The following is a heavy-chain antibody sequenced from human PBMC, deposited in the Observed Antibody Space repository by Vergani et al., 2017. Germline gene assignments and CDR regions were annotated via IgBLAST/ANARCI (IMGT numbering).Heavy chain of an antibody. CDR3: ARDTSSIAARRETYYYYGMDV. Sequence: EVQLVESGGGLVQPGGSLRLSCAASGFTFSSYEMNWVRQAPGKGLEWVSYISSSGSTIYYADSVKGRFTISRDNAKNSLYLQMNSLRAEDTAVYYCARDTSSIAARRETYYYYGMDVWGQGTTVTVSS. CDR2: ISSSGSTI. V-gene: IGHV3-48*03. J-gene: IGHJ6*02. D-gene: IGHD6-6*01. CDR1: GFTFSSYE.